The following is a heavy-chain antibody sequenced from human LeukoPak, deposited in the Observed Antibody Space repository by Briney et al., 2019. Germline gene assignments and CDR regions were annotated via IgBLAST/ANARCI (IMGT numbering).Heavy chain of an antibody. CDR1: GGSISSYY. CDR2: ISASGST. CDR3: AREYSSSSGKNAFDI. J-gene: IGHJ3*02. D-gene: IGHD6-6*01. Sequence: PSETLSLTCTVSGGSISSYYWGWIRQPAGKGLQWIGRISASGSTNYNPSLKSRVTMSVDTSKNQFSLKLTSVTAADTAVYYCAREYSSSSGKNAFDIWGQGTMVTVSP. V-gene: IGHV4-4*07.